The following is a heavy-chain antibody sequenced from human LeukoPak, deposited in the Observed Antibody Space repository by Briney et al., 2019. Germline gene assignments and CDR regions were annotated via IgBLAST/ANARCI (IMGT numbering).Heavy chain of an antibody. CDR2: IYTSGST. CDR3: ARDDSGYSYGTFDY. Sequence: PSETLSLTCTVSGGSISSYYWSWIRQPAGKGLERIGRIYTSGSTNYNPSLKSRVTMSVDTSKNQFSLKLSSVTAADTAVYYCARDDSGYSYGTFDYWGQGTLVTVSS. V-gene: IGHV4-4*07. D-gene: IGHD5-18*01. J-gene: IGHJ4*02. CDR1: GGSISSYY.